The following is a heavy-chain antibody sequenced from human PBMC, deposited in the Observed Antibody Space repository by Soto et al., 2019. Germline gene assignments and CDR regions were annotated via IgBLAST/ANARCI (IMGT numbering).Heavy chain of an antibody. CDR3: VRDRGDSSSWYYGMDV. D-gene: IGHD6-13*01. V-gene: IGHV3-48*02. Sequence: PGGSLRLSCAASGFIFSSYSMNWVRQAPGKGLEWVSYISSSSGPIYYADSVKGRFAISRDNAKQSLYLQMNSLRDEDTAVYYCVRDRGDSSSWYYGMDVWGQGTTVTVSS. CDR1: GFIFSSYS. J-gene: IGHJ6*02. CDR2: ISSSSGPI.